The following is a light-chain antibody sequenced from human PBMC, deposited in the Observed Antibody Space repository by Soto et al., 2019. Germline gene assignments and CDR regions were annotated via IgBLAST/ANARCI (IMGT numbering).Light chain of an antibody. CDR3: QQFKSYSPFT. CDR1: QSISTW. CDR2: KAS. Sequence: DIQMTQSPSTLSASVGDRVTITCRASQSISTWLAWYQQKPGKAPKLLIYKASSLESGVPSRFSGSGSGTEFTLTISSLQPDDFATYYCQQFKSYSPFTFGGGTKVEIK. J-gene: IGKJ4*01. V-gene: IGKV1-5*03.